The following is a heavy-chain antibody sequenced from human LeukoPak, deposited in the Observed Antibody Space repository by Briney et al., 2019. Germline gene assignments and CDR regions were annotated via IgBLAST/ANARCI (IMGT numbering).Heavy chain of an antibody. CDR1: GFTFSSYE. CDR2: ISSSGSTI. V-gene: IGHV3-48*03. J-gene: IGHJ5*02. Sequence: GGSLRLSCAASGFTFSSYEMNWVRQAPGKGLEWVSYISSSGSTIYYADSVKGRFTISRDNAKNSLYLQMNSLRAEDTAVYYCARDRGGGYAFDPWGQGTLVTVSS. CDR3: ARDRGGGYAFDP. D-gene: IGHD5-12*01.